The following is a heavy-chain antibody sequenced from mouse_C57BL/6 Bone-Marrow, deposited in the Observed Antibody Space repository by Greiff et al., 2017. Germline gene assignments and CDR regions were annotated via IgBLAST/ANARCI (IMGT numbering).Heavy chain of an antibody. J-gene: IGHJ2*01. Sequence: LVESGPELVKPGASVKISCKASGYAFSSSWMNWVKQRPGKGLEWIGRIYPGDGDTNYTGKFKGKATLTTSKSYCTANMQLSSLTSVDAEVYVCARWPGRDYWGQGTTLTVSS. CDR2: IYPGDGDT. CDR3: ARWPGRDY. V-gene: IGHV1-82*01. CDR1: GYAFSSSW.